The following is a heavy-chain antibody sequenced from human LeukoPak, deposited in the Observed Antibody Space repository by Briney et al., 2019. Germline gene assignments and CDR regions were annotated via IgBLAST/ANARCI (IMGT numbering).Heavy chain of an antibody. CDR3: GRGPSKIVVVTSGRWFDP. V-gene: IGHV4-34*01. D-gene: IGHD2-21*02. CDR2: INHSGST. Sequence: PSETLSLTCAVYGGCFSVYYWSWIRQPPGKGLEWIGEINHSGSTNYNPSLKSRVTISVDTSKNQFSLKLSSVTAADTAVYYVGRGPSKIVVVTSGRWFDPGGQGTLVTVPS. J-gene: IGHJ5*02. CDR1: GGCFSVYY.